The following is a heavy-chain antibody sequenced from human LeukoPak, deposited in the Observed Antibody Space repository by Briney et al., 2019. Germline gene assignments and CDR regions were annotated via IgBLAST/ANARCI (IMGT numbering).Heavy chain of an antibody. CDR2: ISSGSGTI. V-gene: IGHV3-48*01. CDR3: ARGLDY. CDR1: GFNFRTYA. Sequence: GGSLRLSCAASGFNFRTYAMTWVRQAPGKGLEWVSYISSGSGTIYYADSVKGRFTISRDNAKNSLYLQMNSLRAEDTAVYYCARGLDYWGQGTLVTVSS. J-gene: IGHJ4*02.